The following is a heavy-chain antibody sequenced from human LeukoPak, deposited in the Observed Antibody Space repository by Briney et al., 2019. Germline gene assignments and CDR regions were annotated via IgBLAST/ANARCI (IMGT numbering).Heavy chain of an antibody. D-gene: IGHD3-16*02. J-gene: IGHJ4*02. CDR3: AREYDYVWGSYRYYFDY. V-gene: IGHV4-38-2*02. Sequence: SETLSLTCAVSGYSISSGYYWGWIRQPPGKGLEWIGSIYHSGSTYYNPSLKSRVTISVYTSKNQFSLKLSSVTAADTAVYYCAREYDYVWGSYRYYFDYWGQGTLVTVSS. CDR2: IYHSGST. CDR1: GYSISSGYY.